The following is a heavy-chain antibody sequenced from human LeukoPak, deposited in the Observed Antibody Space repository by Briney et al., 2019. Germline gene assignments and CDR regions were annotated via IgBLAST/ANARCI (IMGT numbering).Heavy chain of an antibody. Sequence: SETLSLTCAVYGGSFSGYYWSWIRQPPGKGLEWIGEINHSGSTNYNPSLKGRVTISVDTSKNQFSLKLSSVTAADTAVYYCARKEYSGSYFDYWGQGTLVTVSS. CDR2: INHSGST. CDR3: ARKEYSGSYFDY. CDR1: GGSFSGYY. V-gene: IGHV4-34*01. J-gene: IGHJ4*02. D-gene: IGHD1-26*01.